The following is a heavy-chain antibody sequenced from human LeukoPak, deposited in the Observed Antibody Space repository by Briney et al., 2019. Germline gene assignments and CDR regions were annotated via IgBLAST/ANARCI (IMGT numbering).Heavy chain of an antibody. CDR2: ISSSSSYI. V-gene: IGHV3-21*01. CDR1: GFTFSSYS. CDR3: ARDDLPNDYGDYPDY. J-gene: IGHJ4*02. Sequence: PGGSLRLSCAASGFTFSSYSMNWVRQAPGKGLEWVSSISSSSSYIYYADSVKGRFTISRDNAKNSLYLQMNSLRAEDTAVYYCARDDLPNDYGDYPDYWGQGTLVTVSS. D-gene: IGHD4-17*01.